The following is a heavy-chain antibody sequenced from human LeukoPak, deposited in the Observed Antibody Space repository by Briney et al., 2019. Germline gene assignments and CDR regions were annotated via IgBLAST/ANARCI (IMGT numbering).Heavy chain of an antibody. J-gene: IGHJ4*02. CDR3: TGDCSSTSCYGY. CDR2: ISYDGSNK. Sequence: GRSLRLSCAASGFTFSSYGMHWVRQAPGKGLEWVAVISYDGSNKYYADSVKGRFTISRDNSKNTLYLQMNSLRAEDTAVYYCTGDCSSTSCYGYWGQGTLVTVSP. V-gene: IGHV3-30*03. D-gene: IGHD2-2*01. CDR1: GFTFSSYG.